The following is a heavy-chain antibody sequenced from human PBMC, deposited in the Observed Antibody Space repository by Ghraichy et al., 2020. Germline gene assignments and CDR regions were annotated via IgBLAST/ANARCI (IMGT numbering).Heavy chain of an antibody. Sequence: SETLSLTCTVSGGSITNYYWNWIRQPPGKGLEWIGYIYYRGSTNYNPPLKSRVTISVDTSKNQFSLNLNSVTAADTAVYFCARWVGATTRVFDYWGQGTLVTVSS. CDR2: IYYRGST. CDR1: GGSITNYY. V-gene: IGHV4-59*01. D-gene: IGHD1-26*01. J-gene: IGHJ4*02. CDR3: ARWVGATTRVFDY.